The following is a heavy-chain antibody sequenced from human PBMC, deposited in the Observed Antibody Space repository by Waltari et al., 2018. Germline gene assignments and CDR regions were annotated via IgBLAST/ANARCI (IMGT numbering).Heavy chain of an antibody. CDR2: ITNDGDIT. D-gene: IGHD3-22*01. CDR3: AKRGGYFYHY. Sequence: EVQLLDSGGGLVYPGGSLSLSCVASGFPFSSYPMAWVRQIPGRGLEWVSAITNDGDITYYADSVEGRFTITRDNSRNTLSLQMNRLRVEDTAIYYCAKRGGYFYHYWGQGTLVTVSS. V-gene: IGHV3-23*01. CDR1: GFPFSSYP. J-gene: IGHJ4*02.